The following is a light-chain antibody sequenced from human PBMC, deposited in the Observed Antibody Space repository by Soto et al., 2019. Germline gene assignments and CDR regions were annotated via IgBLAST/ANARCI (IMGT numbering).Light chain of an antibody. Sequence: QSVLTQPASVSGTPGQSITVSCTGTSSDVGGSDHVNWYQQHPGKAPKLMIFDVSNRPSGVSTRFSGSKSGNAASLTISGLQAEDEADYYCNSYTSSSTYVLGTGTTVTVL. V-gene: IGLV2-14*03. J-gene: IGLJ1*01. CDR3: NSYTSSSTYV. CDR1: SSDVGGSDH. CDR2: DVS.